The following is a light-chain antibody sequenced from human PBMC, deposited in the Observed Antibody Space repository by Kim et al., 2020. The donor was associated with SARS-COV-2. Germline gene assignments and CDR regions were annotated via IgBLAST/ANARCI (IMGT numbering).Light chain of an antibody. J-gene: IGLJ1*01. CDR2: QNS. Sequence: SPGQTASITSSGDKLVDKYACWYQQKQGRSPLLVIYQNSKRPSGSPARFFGSNSGNTATLTISGTQAMDDADYYCQSSASSTACVFGTGTKVTVL. CDR3: QSSASSTACV. V-gene: IGLV3-1*01. CDR1: KLVDKY.